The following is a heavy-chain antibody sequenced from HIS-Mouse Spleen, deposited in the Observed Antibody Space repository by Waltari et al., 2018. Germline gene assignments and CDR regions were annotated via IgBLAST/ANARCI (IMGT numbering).Heavy chain of an antibody. Sequence: EVQLVESGGGLVQPGGSLRLSCAASGLTFISYSMNGVRQAPGKGLEWVSYISSSSSTIYYADSVKGRFTISRDNAKNSLYLQMNSLRAEDTAVYYCAREIPYSSSWYDWYFDLWGRGTLVTVSS. CDR1: GLTFISYS. D-gene: IGHD6-13*01. J-gene: IGHJ2*01. V-gene: IGHV3-48*01. CDR3: AREIPYSSSWYDWYFDL. CDR2: ISSSSSTI.